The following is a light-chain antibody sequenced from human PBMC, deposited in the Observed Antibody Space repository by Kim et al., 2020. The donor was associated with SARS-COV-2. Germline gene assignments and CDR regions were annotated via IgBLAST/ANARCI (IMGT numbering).Light chain of an antibody. V-gene: IGKV3-20*01. J-gene: IGKJ1*01. Sequence: SPGESATLSCRASQSVSSSYLAWYQQKPGQAPRLLIYDASKRATGIPDRFSGSGSGTDFTLTISRLEPEDFAMFYCQQYETSPRTFGQGTKVDIK. CDR2: DAS. CDR3: QQYETSPRT. CDR1: QSVSSSY.